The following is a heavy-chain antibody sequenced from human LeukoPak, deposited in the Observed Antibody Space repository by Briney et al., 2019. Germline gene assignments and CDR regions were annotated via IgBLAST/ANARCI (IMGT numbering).Heavy chain of an antibody. CDR1: GGSISSYY. J-gene: IGHJ4*02. V-gene: IGHV4-59*08. Sequence: SETLSLTCTVSGGSISSYYWSWIRQPPGRGLEWIGYIYYSGSTNYNPSLKSRVTMSVDTSKNQFSLKLSSVTAADTAVYYCARGPKSGYYYDSSGYYFDYWGQGTLVTVSS. CDR2: IYYSGST. D-gene: IGHD3-22*01. CDR3: ARGPKSGYYYDSSGYYFDY.